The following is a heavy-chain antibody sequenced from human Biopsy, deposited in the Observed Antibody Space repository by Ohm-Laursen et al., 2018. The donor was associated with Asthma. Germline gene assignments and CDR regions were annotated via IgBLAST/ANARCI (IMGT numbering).Heavy chain of an antibody. CDR1: GYSLTDLS. Sequence: SVKVSCKISGYSLTDLSMHWVRQAPGQGLEWMGGHDHEEGGAVNARRFQGRVTMTEDTSTDTAYTELSSLSSDDTAVYYCASDFPKDYVRYNFQFWGQGTLVTVSS. CDR2: HDHEEGGA. CDR3: ASDFPKDYVRYNFQF. J-gene: IGHJ4*02. V-gene: IGHV1-24*01. D-gene: IGHD4-17*01.